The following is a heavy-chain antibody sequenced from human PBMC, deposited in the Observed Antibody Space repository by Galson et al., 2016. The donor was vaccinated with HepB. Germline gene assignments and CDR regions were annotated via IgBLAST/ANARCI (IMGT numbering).Heavy chain of an antibody. Sequence: SVKVSCKASGYTFTNYDIHWVRQATGQGLEWMGWVNPKSGYTALAQKFQGRLTMTRDSSVTTAYMELSDLRSQDTAIYYCARSDYGEYDYWGQGTQVTVSS. J-gene: IGHJ4*02. V-gene: IGHV1-8*01. CDR3: ARSDYGEYDY. CDR1: GYTFTNYD. D-gene: IGHD4-17*01. CDR2: VNPKSGYT.